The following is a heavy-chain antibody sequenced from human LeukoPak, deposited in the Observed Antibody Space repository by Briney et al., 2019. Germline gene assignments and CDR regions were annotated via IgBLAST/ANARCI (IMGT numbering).Heavy chain of an antibody. D-gene: IGHD6-25*01. CDR3: AGLHFASAEEFGP. CDR2: IYSSGNI. V-gene: IGHV4-59*08. CDR1: GSSISDHY. Sequence: SETLSLTCSVSGSSISDHYWSWIRQPPGKGLEWIGYIYSSGNILYNPFLKSRVTLSLDTFNNQISLSLTSVTAADTAVYFCAGLHFASAEEFGPWGQGTLVTVSS. J-gene: IGHJ5*02.